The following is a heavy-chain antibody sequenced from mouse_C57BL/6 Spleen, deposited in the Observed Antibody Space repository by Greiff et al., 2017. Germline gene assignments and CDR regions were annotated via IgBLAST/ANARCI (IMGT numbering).Heavy chain of an antibody. CDR1: GYPFTDYE. CDR3: TRLGFDY. V-gene: IGHV1-15*01. Sequence: QVQLQPSGAELVRPGASVTLSCKASGYPFTDYEMHWVKPTPVHGLEWIGAIDPETGGTAYNQKFKGKAILTADKSSSTAYMELRSLTSEDSAVYYCTRLGFDYWGQGTTLTVSS. J-gene: IGHJ2*01. CDR2: IDPETGGT.